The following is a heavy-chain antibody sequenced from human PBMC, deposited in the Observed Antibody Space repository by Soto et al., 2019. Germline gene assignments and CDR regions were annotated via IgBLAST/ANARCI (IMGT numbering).Heavy chain of an antibody. CDR2: ISSSSSTI. D-gene: IGHD6-19*01. CDR3: AREGQWLADYYYYGMDV. V-gene: IGHV3-48*02. CDR1: GFTFSSYS. J-gene: IGHJ6*02. Sequence: GGSLRLSCAASGFTFSSYSMNWVRQAPGKGLEWVSYISSSSSTIYYADSVKGRFTISRDNAKNSLYLQMNSLRDEDTAVYYCAREGQWLADYYYYGMDVWGQGTTVTVSS.